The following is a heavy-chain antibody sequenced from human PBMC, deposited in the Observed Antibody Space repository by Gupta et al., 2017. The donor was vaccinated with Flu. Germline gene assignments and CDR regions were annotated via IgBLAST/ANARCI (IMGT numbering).Heavy chain of an antibody. CDR1: GFTLSSHD. Sequence: EVQLVESGGGSVQPGGYLSLSCVASGFTLSSHDLSWVRQAPGGRLEWVSFISPSSTIYYGDPVRGRFTISRDNAKNSLYLQMGGMRDEDTAVYYCARGHWDNWGQGTLVTVSS. CDR3: ARGHWDN. J-gene: IGHJ4*02. V-gene: IGHV3-48*03. CDR2: ISPSSTI.